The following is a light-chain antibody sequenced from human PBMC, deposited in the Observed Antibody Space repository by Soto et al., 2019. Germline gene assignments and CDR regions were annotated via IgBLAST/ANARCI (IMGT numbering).Light chain of an antibody. J-gene: IGKJ4*01. CDR2: GAS. Sequence: DIVMTQSPDSLAMSLGERATINCKSSQSVLASSNNKNLLAWYQQKPGQPPKLLIYGASTRESGVPDRFRGSGSGTDFTLTIRGLQAEDVAVYYYHQYLSFPLTVGGGTSVGIK. V-gene: IGKV4-1*01. CDR1: QSVLASSNNKNL. CDR3: HQYLSFPLT.